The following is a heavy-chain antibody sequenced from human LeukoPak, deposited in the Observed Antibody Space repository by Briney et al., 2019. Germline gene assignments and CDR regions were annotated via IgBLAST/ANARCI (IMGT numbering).Heavy chain of an antibody. CDR1: GFTFSNYG. CDR3: ANLGPPGRDHYLES. V-gene: IGHV3-30*02. Sequence: GGSLRLSCAASGFTFSNYGMHWVRQAPGKGLEWVAFIQYDGSNKYYADSMKGRFTISRDNSKNTLYLQMNSLRDEDTAVYYCANLGPPGRDHYLESWGQGTLVTVSS. D-gene: IGHD5-24*01. CDR2: IQYDGSNK. J-gene: IGHJ4*02.